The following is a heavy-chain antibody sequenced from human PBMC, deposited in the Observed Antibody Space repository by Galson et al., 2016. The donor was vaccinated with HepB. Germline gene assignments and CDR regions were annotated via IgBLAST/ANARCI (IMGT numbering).Heavy chain of an antibody. V-gene: IGHV4-39*01. CDR3: ARYQQYPTTVVALSNWYFDL. J-gene: IGHJ2*01. CDR2: ISQSGTT. CDR1: GGSNSSKPYY. Sequence: ETLSLTCTVSGGSNSSKPYYWGRIRQSPGTGLEWIGSISQSGTTYYNPSLKSRVTISVDTSKSQSSLKMSPVTAADTAVHHCARYQQYPTTVVALSNWYFDLWGRGTLVTVSS. D-gene: IGHD4-23*01.